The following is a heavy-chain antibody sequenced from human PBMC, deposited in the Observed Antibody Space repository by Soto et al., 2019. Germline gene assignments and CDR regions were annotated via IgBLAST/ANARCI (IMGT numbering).Heavy chain of an antibody. CDR1: GFTFSSYG. J-gene: IGHJ4*02. V-gene: IGHV3-33*01. D-gene: IGHD2-15*01. CDR3: ARDPPGSFDY. CDR2: IWYDGSNK. Sequence: GGSRRLSCAASGFTFSSYGMHWVRQAPGKGLEWVAVIWYDGSNKYYADSVKCRFTISRDNSKNTLYLQMNSLRAEDTAVYYCARDPPGSFDYFHQRTLFTVSS.